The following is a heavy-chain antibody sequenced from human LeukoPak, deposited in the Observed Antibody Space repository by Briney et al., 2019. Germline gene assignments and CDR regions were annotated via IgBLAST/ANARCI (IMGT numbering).Heavy chain of an antibody. CDR1: GYTFTGYY. D-gene: IGHD6-13*01. Sequence: ASVKVSCKASGYTFTGYYMHWVRQAPGQGLEWMGWINPNSGGTNYAQKFQGRVTMTRDTSISTAYMELSRLRSDDTAVYYCARPFYSSSWYSFDYWGQGTTVTVSS. V-gene: IGHV1-2*02. CDR3: ARPFYSSSWYSFDY. CDR2: INPNSGGT. J-gene: IGHJ4*03.